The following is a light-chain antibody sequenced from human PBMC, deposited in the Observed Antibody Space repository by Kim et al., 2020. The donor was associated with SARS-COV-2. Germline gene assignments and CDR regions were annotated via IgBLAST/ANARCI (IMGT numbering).Light chain of an antibody. J-gene: IGKJ4*01. Sequence: LSPGDRASLSCRASHSVSSSYLAWYQQKPGQAPRLLIYGASSRATGIPHRFSGSGSRTDFTLTISRLEPEDVAVYYCQQYGSSPLTFGGGTKVEI. CDR1: HSVSSSY. CDR3: QQYGSSPLT. CDR2: GAS. V-gene: IGKV3-20*01.